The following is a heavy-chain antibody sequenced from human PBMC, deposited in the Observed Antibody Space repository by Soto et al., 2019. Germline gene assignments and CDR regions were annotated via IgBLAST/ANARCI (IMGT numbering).Heavy chain of an antibody. Sequence: EVQLLESGGGLVQPGGSLRLSCAASGFTFSSYAMSWVRQAPGKGLEWVSGISGSDVSTYYADSVKGRFTIPRDTSKNTLDLQMNSLRAEDTAVYYCAKGAWYYDILTSYGYFDYWGQGTLVTVSS. CDR3: AKGAWYYDILTSYGYFDY. D-gene: IGHD3-9*01. J-gene: IGHJ4*02. CDR2: ISGSDVST. V-gene: IGHV3-23*01. CDR1: GFTFSSYA.